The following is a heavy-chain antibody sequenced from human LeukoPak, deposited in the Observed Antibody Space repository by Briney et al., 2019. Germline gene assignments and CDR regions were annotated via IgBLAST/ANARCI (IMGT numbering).Heavy chain of an antibody. V-gene: IGHV1-18*01. J-gene: IGHJ4*02. D-gene: IGHD3-3*01. CDR1: GYTFTSYG. CDR3: AREILSYYDFWSGYYGPGGQIDY. Sequence: ASVKVSCKASGYTFTSYGISWVRQAPGQGLEWMGWISAYNGNTNYAQKLQGRVTMTTDTSTSTAYMELRSLRSDDTAVYYCAREILSYYDFWSGYYGPGGQIDYWGQGTLVAVSS. CDR2: ISAYNGNT.